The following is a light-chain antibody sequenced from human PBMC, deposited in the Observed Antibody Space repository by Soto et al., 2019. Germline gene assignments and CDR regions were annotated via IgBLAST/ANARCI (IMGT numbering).Light chain of an antibody. Sequence: MTQSPLSLPVTPGESASISCRSSQSLLHSNGFNYLDWYQQKPGKAPKLLIYAASSLQSGVPSRFSGSGSGTDFTLTISSLQPEDFATYYCQQSYSTQITFGQGTRLENK. CDR2: AAS. J-gene: IGKJ5*01. V-gene: IGKV1-39*01. CDR1: QSLLHSNGFNY. CDR3: QQSYSTQIT.